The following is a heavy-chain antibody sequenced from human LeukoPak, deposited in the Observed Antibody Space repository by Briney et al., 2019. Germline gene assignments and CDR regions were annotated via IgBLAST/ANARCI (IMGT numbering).Heavy chain of an antibody. D-gene: IGHD1-26*01. CDR1: GGSISSGGYY. J-gene: IGHJ4*02. V-gene: IGHV4-31*03. CDR3: ARDVAGGSYFDY. CDR2: IYYSGTT. Sequence: SQTLSLTCTVSGGSISSGGYYWSWIRQYPGKGLEWIGYIYYSGTTYYNPSPKSRVTMSVDTSKNQFSLKLISVTAADTAVYYCARDVAGGSYFDYWGQGTLVTVSS.